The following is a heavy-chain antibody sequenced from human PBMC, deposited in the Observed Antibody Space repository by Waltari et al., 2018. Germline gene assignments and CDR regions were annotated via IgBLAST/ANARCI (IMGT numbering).Heavy chain of an antibody. CDR3: ARGVGERGSDAFDI. CDR2: IYTSGST. CDR1: GGSISSYY. Sequence: QVQLQESGPGLVKPSETLSLTCTVSGGSISSYYWSWIRQPAGKGLEWIGRIYTSGSTHYNPSRKSRVTRSVDTSKNQFSLKLSSVTAADTAVYYCARGVGERGSDAFDIWGQGTMVTVSS. D-gene: IGHD1-1*01. J-gene: IGHJ3*02. V-gene: IGHV4-4*07.